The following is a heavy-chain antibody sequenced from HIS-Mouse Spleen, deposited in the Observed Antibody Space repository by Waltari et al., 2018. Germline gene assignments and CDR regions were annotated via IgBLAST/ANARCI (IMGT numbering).Heavy chain of an antibody. CDR2: ST. J-gene: IGHJ3*02. Sequence: STYYNPSLKSRVTISVDTSKNQFSLKLSSVTAADTAVYYCATEANRGSSWYSAFDIWGQGTMVTVSS. V-gene: IGHV4-39*07. CDR3: ATEANRGSSWYSAFDI. D-gene: IGHD6-13*01.